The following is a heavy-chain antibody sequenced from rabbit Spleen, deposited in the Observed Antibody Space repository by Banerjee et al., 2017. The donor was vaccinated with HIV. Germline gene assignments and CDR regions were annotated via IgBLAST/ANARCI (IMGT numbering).Heavy chain of an antibody. Sequence: QQLVESGGGLVKPGASLTLTCKASGFSFSSGYDMCWVRQAPGKGLEWIACLDSGSSGFTYFATWAKGRFTISKTSSTTVTLQMTRLTAADTATYFCARDLVAVIGWNFSLWGQGTLVTVS. CDR3: ARDLVAVIGWNFSL. J-gene: IGHJ4*01. V-gene: IGHV1S40*01. CDR1: GFSFSSGYD. CDR2: LDSGSSGFT. D-gene: IGHD1-1*01.